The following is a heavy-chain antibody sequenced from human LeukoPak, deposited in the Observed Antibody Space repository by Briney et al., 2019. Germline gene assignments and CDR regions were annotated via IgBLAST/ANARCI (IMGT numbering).Heavy chain of an antibody. CDR1: GGSISSYY. D-gene: IGHD6-19*01. CDR2: IYYSGST. J-gene: IGHJ4*02. CDR3: ARSGWYSLDY. V-gene: IGHV4-59*12. Sequence: PSETLSLTCTVSGGSISSYYWSWIRQPPGKGLEWIGYIYYSGSTNYNPSLKSRVTISVDTSKNHFSLRLRSVTAADTAVYYCARSGWYSLDYWGQGSLVTVSS.